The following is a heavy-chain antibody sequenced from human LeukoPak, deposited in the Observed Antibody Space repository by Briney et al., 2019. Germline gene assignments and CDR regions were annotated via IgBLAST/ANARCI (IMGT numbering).Heavy chain of an antibody. CDR1: GGSLSSSSYY. D-gene: IGHD3-22*01. V-gene: IGHV4-39*07. CDR2: IYYSGST. CDR3: ARERGYYDSSGSWWY. J-gene: IGHJ4*02. Sequence: SETLSLTCTVSGGSLSSSSYYWGWIRQPPGKGLEWIGSIYYSGSTYYNPSLKSRVTISVETSKNQFSLKLSSVTAADTAVYYCARERGYYDSSGSWWYWGQGTLVTVSS.